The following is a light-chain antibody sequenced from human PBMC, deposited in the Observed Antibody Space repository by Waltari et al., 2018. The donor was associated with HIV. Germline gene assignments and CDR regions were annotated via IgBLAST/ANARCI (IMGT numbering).Light chain of an antibody. CDR1: ISNIGTNS. CDR2: SDS. V-gene: IGLV1-44*01. Sequence: HSVLTQAPSASGTLGQRVTISCSGSISNIGTNSVSWFQQLPGMSPRLIIFSDSRRPSGVPSRFSASKSGTSASLAIDGLESGDEADYYCAARDDILSGSWVFGGGT. CDR3: AARDDILSGSWV. J-gene: IGLJ3*02.